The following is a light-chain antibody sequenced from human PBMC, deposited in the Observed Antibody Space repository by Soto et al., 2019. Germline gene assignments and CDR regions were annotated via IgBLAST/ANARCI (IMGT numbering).Light chain of an antibody. V-gene: IGKV3-20*01. CDR2: GAS. CDR1: QTVSSKY. Sequence: ESVLTQSPGTLSLSPGERATLSCRASQTVSSKYLTWYQQKSGQAPRLLIYGASIRATGIPDRFSGSLSGADFTLTISKLEPEDFAVYYCQQFDDSPPAFTFGQGTKLEI. CDR3: QQFDDSPPAFT. J-gene: IGKJ2*01.